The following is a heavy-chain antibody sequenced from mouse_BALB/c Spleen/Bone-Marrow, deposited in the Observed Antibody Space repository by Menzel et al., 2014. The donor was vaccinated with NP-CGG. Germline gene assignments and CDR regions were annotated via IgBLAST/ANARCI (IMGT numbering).Heavy chain of an antibody. CDR1: GFSFPNYG. V-gene: IGHV2-2*02. CDR2: IWSGGST. Sequence: VKLMESGPGLVQPSQSLSITCTVSGFSFPNYGVHWVRQSPGKGLEWLGVIWSGGSTDYNAAFISRLSISKDNSKSQVFFKTNSLQVNDTAIYYCARNPVGRNYFDYWGQGTTLTVSS. CDR3: ARNPVGRNYFDY. J-gene: IGHJ2*01. D-gene: IGHD4-1*01.